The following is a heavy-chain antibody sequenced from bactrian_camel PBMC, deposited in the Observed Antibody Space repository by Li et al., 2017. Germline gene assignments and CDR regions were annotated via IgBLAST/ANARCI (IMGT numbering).Heavy chain of an antibody. CDR1: GFPFSTYC. CDR2: LYTDPSYDT. V-gene: IGHV3S6*01. J-gene: IGHJ4*01. Sequence: VQLVESAGGSVQEGGSLTLSCSGSGFPFSTYCMGWFRQSPGKDREGVAALYTDPSYDTWYGDSVKGRFTISRDNAKNTLDLQMNSLQPEDTAVYYCAAQRGGYFGDYAFNYWGQGTQVTVS. D-gene: IGHD4*01. CDR3: AAQRGGYFGDYAFNY.